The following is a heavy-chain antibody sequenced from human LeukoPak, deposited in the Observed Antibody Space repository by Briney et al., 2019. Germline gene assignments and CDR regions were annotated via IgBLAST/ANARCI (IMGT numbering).Heavy chain of an antibody. J-gene: IGHJ5*02. CDR2: IYPGDSDT. CDR3: ARYWRDYGDYDQSWFDP. D-gene: IGHD4-17*01. CDR1: GYSSTSYW. Sequence: GESLKISCKGSGYSSTSYWIGWVRQMPGKGLEWMGIIYPGDSDTRYSPSFQGQVTISADKSISTAYLQWSSLKASDTAMYYCARYWRDYGDYDQSWFDPWGQGTLVTVSS. V-gene: IGHV5-51*01.